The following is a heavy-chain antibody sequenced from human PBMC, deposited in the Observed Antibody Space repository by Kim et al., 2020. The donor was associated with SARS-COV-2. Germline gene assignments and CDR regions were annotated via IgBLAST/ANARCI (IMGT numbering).Heavy chain of an antibody. CDR3: ARRGSISWSWNFDL. J-gene: IGHJ2*01. Sequence: SETLSLTCIVSGGSISSSSYYWGWIRQPPGKGLEWIGSISYSGSTYYNPSLKSRVTISVDTSKNQFSLKLSSVTASDTAVYFCARRGSISWSWNFDLWG. D-gene: IGHD2-21*01. CDR1: GGSISSSSYY. CDR2: ISYSGST. V-gene: IGHV4-39*01.